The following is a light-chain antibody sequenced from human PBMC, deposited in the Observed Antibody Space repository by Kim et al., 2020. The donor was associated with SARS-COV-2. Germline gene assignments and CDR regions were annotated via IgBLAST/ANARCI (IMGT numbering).Light chain of an antibody. CDR3: NSQDSNDKVV. V-gene: IGLV3-19*01. J-gene: IGLJ2*01. CDR1: SLRSYY. Sequence: SSELTQDPAVSVSLEQTVRITCQGDSLRSYYATWYQQKPGQAPILVIYGKNNRPSRIPNRFSGSSSGNTASLTITRTQAGNEADYYCNSQDSNDKVVFGG. CDR2: GKN.